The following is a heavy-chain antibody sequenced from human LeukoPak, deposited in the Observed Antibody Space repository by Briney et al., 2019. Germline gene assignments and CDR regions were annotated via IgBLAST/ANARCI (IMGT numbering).Heavy chain of an antibody. J-gene: IGHJ6*02. CDR1: GFPFSVYY. D-gene: IGHD5-18*01. Sequence: PGGSLRLSCAASGFPFSVYYMSWIRQAPGKGLEWVSYISSSGSSIYYADSVRGRFTISRHNAKNSLYLQMNSVRAEHGAVYYCAGPTGYGYGYYYGIDVWGQGTTVTVSS. CDR3: AGPTGYGYGYYYGIDV. V-gene: IGHV3-11*01. CDR2: ISSSGSSI.